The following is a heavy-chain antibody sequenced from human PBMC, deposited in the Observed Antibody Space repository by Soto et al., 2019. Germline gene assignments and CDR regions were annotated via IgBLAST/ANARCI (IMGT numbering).Heavy chain of an antibody. CDR2: VSYSGTT. CDR3: ARDRGSLTTGDGTFDI. D-gene: IGHD4-17*01. V-gene: IGHV4-59*01. J-gene: IGHJ3*02. Sequence: PSETLSLTCTVSGGPFSTYYWTWIRQPPGKGLEWVGYVSYSGTTNYSPSLKNRVTISLDTSKNEFSLKLRSATAADTAVYYCARDRGSLTTGDGTFDIWGPGTMVTVSS. CDR1: GGPFSTYY.